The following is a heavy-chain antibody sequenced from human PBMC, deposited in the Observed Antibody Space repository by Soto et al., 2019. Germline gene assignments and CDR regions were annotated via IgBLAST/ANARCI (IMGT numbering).Heavy chain of an antibody. CDR1: GGSISSYY. Sequence: PSETLSLTCTVSGGSISSYYWSWIRQPPGKGLEWIGYIYYSGSTNYNPSLKSRVTISVDTSKNQFSLKLSSVTAADTAVYYCGRSYSSSSGGFAPWGQGTLVTVSS. V-gene: IGHV4-59*01. CDR3: GRSYSSSSGGFAP. D-gene: IGHD6-6*01. J-gene: IGHJ5*02. CDR2: IYYSGST.